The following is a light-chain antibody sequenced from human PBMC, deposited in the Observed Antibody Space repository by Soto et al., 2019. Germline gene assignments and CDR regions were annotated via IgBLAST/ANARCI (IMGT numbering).Light chain of an antibody. V-gene: IGLV2-14*03. CDR3: NSFTTSSTYV. J-gene: IGLJ1*01. CDR2: DIS. Sequence: ALTQPASVSGSPGQSISISCTGTTSDVGRYNYVSWYQQHPGKAPKLMIYDISYRPSWVSNRFSGSKSGITAYLTISGLQAEDEADYYCNSFTTSSTYVFGTGTKVTVL. CDR1: TSDVGRYNY.